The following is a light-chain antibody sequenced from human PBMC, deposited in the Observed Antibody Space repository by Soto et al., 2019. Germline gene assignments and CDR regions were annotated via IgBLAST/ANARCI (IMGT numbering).Light chain of an antibody. V-gene: IGKV3-15*01. Sequence: EILMTQSPATLSVSPGETATLSCRASQSVSTKLAWYQQKPGQAPRLLINDASTRATGVPARFSGWGSGTEFTLTISSLQSEDCAVYDGQQYNDWPRTFGQGTKVDI. CDR3: QQYNDWPRT. CDR1: QSVSTK. J-gene: IGKJ1*01. CDR2: DAS.